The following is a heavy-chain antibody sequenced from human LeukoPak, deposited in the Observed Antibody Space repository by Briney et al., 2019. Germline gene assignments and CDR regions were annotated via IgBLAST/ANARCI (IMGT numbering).Heavy chain of an antibody. CDR3: ARDVWDIVVVPAAIGGNYYYYGMDV. CDR2: ISYDGSNK. D-gene: IGHD2-2*02. Sequence: VGSLRLSCAASGFTFSSYAMHWVRQAPGKGLQWVAVISYDGSNKYYADSVKGRFTISRDNYKNTQYLQMNSLRAEDTAVYYCARDVWDIVVVPAAIGGNYYYYGMDVWGQGTTVTVSS. V-gene: IGHV3-30-3*01. J-gene: IGHJ6*02. CDR1: GFTFSSYA.